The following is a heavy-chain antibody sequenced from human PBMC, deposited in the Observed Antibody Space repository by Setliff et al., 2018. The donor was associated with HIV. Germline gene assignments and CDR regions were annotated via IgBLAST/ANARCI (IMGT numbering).Heavy chain of an antibody. CDR1: GFIFSNHH. V-gene: IGHV3-48*01. Sequence: GESLKISCTASGFIFSNHHMNWVRQAPGRGLEWISYVSSTNEITYADSVKGRFTISRDNAKKSLYLQMNNLRAEDTALYYCARDKDWAFDIWGQGTMVTVS. CDR2: VSSTNEIT. CDR3: ARDKDWAFDI. J-gene: IGHJ3*02. D-gene: IGHD2-15*01.